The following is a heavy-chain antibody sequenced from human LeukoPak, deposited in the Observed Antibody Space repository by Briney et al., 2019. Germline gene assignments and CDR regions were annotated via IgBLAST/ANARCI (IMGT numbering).Heavy chain of an antibody. Sequence: GRSLRLSCEASGFTFRNYVIHWVRQAPGKGLEWVANIKQDGSEKYYVDSVKGRFTISRDNAKNSLYLQMNSLRAEDTAVYYCARDGPYYFDYWGQGTLVTVSS. CDR3: ARDGPYYFDY. D-gene: IGHD3/OR15-3a*01. J-gene: IGHJ4*02. CDR2: IKQDGSEK. CDR1: GFTFRNYV. V-gene: IGHV3-7*01.